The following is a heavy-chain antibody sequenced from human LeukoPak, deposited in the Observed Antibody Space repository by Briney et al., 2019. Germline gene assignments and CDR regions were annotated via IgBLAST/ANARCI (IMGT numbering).Heavy chain of an antibody. CDR2: ISSSSSYI. V-gene: IGHV3-21*01. Sequence: GGSLRLSCAASGFTFSSYSMNWVRQAPGKGLEWVSSISSSSSYIYYADSVKGRFTISRDNAKNSLYLQMNRLRAEDTAVYYCARDMERGVTTVTSLDYWGQGTLVTVSS. CDR1: GFTFSSYS. D-gene: IGHD4-17*01. J-gene: IGHJ4*02. CDR3: ARDMERGVTTVTSLDY.